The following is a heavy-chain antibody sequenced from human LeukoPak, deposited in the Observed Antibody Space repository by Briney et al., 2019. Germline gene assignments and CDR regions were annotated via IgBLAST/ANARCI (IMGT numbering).Heavy chain of an antibody. CDR1: GFTFSSYA. CDR2: ISYDGSNK. D-gene: IGHD6-13*01. Sequence: GGSLRLSCAASGFTFSSYAMHWVRQAPGKGLEWVAVISYDGSNKYYADSVEGRFTISRDNSKNTLYLQMNSLGAEDTAVYYCAREYSSSWRASGDYWGQGTLVTVSS. V-gene: IGHV3-30*04. CDR3: AREYSSSWRASGDY. J-gene: IGHJ4*02.